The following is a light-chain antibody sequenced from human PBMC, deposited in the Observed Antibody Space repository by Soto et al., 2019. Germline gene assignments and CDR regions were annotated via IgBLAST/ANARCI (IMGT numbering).Light chain of an antibody. V-gene: IGKV3-20*01. CDR1: QSVSSSY. CDR3: QQYGSSLYT. J-gene: IGKJ2*01. CDR2: GAS. Sequence: EIVLTQSPGTLSLSPGERATLSCRASQSVSSSYLAWYQQKPGQAPRLLIYGASSRATGIPDRFSGSGSGKDFTLTISRLEPEYFAVYYCQQYGSSLYTFGQGTKLEIK.